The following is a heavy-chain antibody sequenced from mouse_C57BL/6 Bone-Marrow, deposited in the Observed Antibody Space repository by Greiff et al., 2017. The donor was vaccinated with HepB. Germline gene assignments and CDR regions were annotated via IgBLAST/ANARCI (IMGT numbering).Heavy chain of an antibody. Sequence: QVHVKQPGAELVMPGASVKLSCKASGYTFTSYWMHWVKQRPGQGLEWIGEIDPSDSYTNYNQKFKGKSTLTVDKSSSTAYMQLSSLTSEDSAVYYCARSLSNAMDYWGQGTSVTVSS. CDR1: GYTFTSYW. D-gene: IGHD1-1*02. V-gene: IGHV1-69*01. CDR2: IDPSDSYT. CDR3: ARSLSNAMDY. J-gene: IGHJ4*01.